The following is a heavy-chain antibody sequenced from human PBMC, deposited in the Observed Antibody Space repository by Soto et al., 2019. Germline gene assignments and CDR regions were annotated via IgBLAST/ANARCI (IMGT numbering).Heavy chain of an antibody. CDR1: GGSFSVYY. D-gene: IGHD6-13*01. J-gene: IGHJ5*02. V-gene: IGHV4-34*01. CDR3: ARVPRVAAAGNWFDP. CDR2: INHSGST. Sequence: SDTLSLTCAVYGGSFSVYYWSWIRQPPGKGLEWIGEINHSGSTNYNPSLKSRVTISVDTSKNQFSLKLSSVTAADTAVYYCARVPRVAAAGNWFDPWGQGTLVTVSS.